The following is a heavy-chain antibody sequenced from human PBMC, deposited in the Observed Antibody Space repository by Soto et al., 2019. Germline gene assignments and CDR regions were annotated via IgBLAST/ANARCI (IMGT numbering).Heavy chain of an antibody. V-gene: IGHV3-30*18. CDR2: TSFDGNKN. CDR1: GFTFSNFG. CDR3: AKDQKDYSGSGTYYVRYGMDV. J-gene: IGHJ6*02. Sequence: QVQLVESGGGVVQPGRSLRLSCVASGFTFSNFGMHWVRQAPGKGLEWVALTSFDGNKNYYADSVKGRFTLSRDNSKNTLYLQMNSLRAEDTALYFCAKDQKDYSGSGTYYVRYGMDVWGQGTTVTVSS. D-gene: IGHD3-10*01.